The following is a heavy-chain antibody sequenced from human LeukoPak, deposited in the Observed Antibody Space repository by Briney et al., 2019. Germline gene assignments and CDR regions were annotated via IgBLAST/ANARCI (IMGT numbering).Heavy chain of an antibody. CDR3: ARALWFGEFLFDY. CDR2: ISGNGGST. CDR1: GFTFSSYA. V-gene: IGHV3-23*01. J-gene: IGHJ4*02. D-gene: IGHD3-10*01. Sequence: GGSLRLSCAASGFTFSSYAMSWVRQAPGKGLEWVSGISGNGGSTYYADFVKGRFTISRDNSKNTLYLQMNSLRAEDTAVYYCARALWFGEFLFDYWGQGTLVTVSS.